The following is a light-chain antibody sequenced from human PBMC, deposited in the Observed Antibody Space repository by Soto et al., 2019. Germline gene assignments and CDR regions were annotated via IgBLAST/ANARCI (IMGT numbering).Light chain of an antibody. V-gene: IGKV3-15*01. Sequence: EIVMTQSPATLSVSLGERATLSCRASQSVSGNLAWYQQKPGRAPRILIYGASTRATGIPVRLSGSGSGTDFNLTISSLQAADVAVYFCQKYYSPPWTCGPGTKVDI. CDR2: GAS. CDR3: QKYYSPPWT. CDR1: QSVSGN. J-gene: IGKJ1*01.